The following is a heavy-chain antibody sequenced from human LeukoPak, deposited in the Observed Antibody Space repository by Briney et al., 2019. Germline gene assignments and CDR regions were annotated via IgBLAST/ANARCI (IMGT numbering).Heavy chain of an antibody. CDR1: GGSFSGYY. CDR2: INHSGST. CDR3: ASRGLYFDYVLGN. J-gene: IGHJ4*02. V-gene: IGHV4-34*01. D-gene: IGHD3-16*01. Sequence: SETLSLTCAVYGGSFSGYYWSWIRQPPGKGLEWIGEINHSGSTNYNPSLKSRVTISVDTSKNQFSLKLSSVTAEDTAVYYCASRGLYFDYVLGNWGQGTLVTVSS.